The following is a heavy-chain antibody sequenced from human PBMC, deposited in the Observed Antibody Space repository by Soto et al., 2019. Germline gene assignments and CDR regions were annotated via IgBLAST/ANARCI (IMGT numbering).Heavy chain of an antibody. D-gene: IGHD2-21*02. CDR2: LYNTGST. CDR3: ARDPWGYCGVDCHPPDV. V-gene: IGHV4-59*01. J-gene: IGHJ6*02. Sequence: PVKVVEWIEYLYNTGSTIYNPSLKSRVTISVDTSKNQFSLKMNSVTAADTAVYYCARDPWGYCGVDCHPPDVWGQRTTVPVSS.